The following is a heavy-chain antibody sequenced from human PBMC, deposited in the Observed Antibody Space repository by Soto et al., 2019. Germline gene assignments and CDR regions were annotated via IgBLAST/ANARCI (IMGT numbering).Heavy chain of an antibody. CDR1: GGSVSGGAYY. J-gene: IGHJ4*02. D-gene: IGHD3-10*01. Sequence: QVQLQESGPGLVKPSETLSLTCTVSGGSVSGGAYYWSWIRQPPGKGLEWIGHISYSGRTDYSPSLKSRLSISLDTSKTHFALNLTSVTAADTAVYYFVRDLRGSGTWSPYYFDYWGQGTLVTVSS. CDR3: VRDLRGSGTWSPYYFDY. CDR2: ISYSGRT. V-gene: IGHV4-61*08.